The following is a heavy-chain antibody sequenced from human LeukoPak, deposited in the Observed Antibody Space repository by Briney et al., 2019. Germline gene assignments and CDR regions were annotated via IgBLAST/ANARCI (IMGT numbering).Heavy chain of an antibody. J-gene: IGHJ4*02. V-gene: IGHV4-39*01. CDR3: ARDPSFGVVPRFDY. D-gene: IGHD3-3*01. CDR1: GGSISSSSYY. CDR2: IYYSGST. Sequence: SETLSLTCTVSGGSISSSSYYWGWIRQPPGKGLEWIGSIYYSGSTYYNPSLKSRVTISVDTSKNQFSLKLSSVTAADTAVYYCARDPSFGVVPRFDYWGQGTLVTVSS.